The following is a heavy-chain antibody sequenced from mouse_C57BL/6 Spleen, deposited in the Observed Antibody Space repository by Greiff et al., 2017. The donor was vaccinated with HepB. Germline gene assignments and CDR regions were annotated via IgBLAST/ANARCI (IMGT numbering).Heavy chain of an antibody. CDR1: GYSITSGYY. V-gene: IGHV3-6*01. CDR3: ARDGSSSFDY. Sequence: EESGPGLVKPSQSLSLTCSVTGYSITSGYYWNWIRQFPGNKLEWMGYISYDGSNNYNPSLKNRISITRDTSKNQFFLKLNSVTTEDTATYYCARDGSSSFDYWGQGTTLTVSS. D-gene: IGHD1-1*01. CDR2: ISYDGSN. J-gene: IGHJ2*01.